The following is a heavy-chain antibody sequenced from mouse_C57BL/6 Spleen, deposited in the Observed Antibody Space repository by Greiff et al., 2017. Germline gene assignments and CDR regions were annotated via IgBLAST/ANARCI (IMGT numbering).Heavy chain of an antibody. CDR1: GYNFTSYW. J-gene: IGHJ2*01. CDR3: ARRSPGNYFCY. CDR2: IDPSDSYT. Sequence: QVQLQQPGAELVRPGTSVKLSCKASGYNFTSYWMHWVKQRPGQGLEWIGVIDPSDSYTNYNQTFKGKATLTVDTSSSTAYMQLSSLTSEDSAVYYCARRSPGNYFCYWGQGATLTVSS. V-gene: IGHV1-59*01.